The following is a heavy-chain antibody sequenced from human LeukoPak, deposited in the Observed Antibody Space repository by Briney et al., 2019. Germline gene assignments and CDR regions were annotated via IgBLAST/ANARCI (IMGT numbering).Heavy chain of an antibody. CDR1: GASISSRSYY. J-gene: IGHJ3*02. CDR3: ARNIRRGHYAFDI. V-gene: IGHV4-61*01. D-gene: IGHD1/OR15-1a*01. Sequence: SETPSLTCTVSGASISSRSYYWSWIRQPPGKGLEWIGYIYYSGSTNYNPSLKSRVTISVDTSKNQFSLKLSSVTAADTAVYYCARNIRRGHYAFDIWGQGTMVTVSS. CDR2: IYYSGST.